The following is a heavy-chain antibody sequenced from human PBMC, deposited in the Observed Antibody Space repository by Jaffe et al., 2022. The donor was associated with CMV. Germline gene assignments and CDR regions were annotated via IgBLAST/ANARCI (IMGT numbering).Heavy chain of an antibody. V-gene: IGHV3-64D*06. J-gene: IGHJ6*03. Sequence: EVQLVESGGGLVQPGGSLRLSCSASGFTFSSYAMHWVRQAPGKGLEYVSAISSNGGSTYYADSVKGRFTISRDNSKNTLYLQMSSLRAEDTAVYYCVKPYCGGDSHCSYYMDVWGKGTTVTVSS. D-gene: IGHD2-21*02. CDR3: VKPYCGGDSHCSYYMDV. CDR2: ISSNGGST. CDR1: GFTFSSYA.